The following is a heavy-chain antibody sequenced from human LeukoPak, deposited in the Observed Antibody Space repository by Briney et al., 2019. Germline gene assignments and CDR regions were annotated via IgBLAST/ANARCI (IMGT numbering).Heavy chain of an antibody. J-gene: IGHJ4*02. Sequence: GGSLRLSCAASGFTFSSYAMNWVRQAPGKALEWVSAISGSGGSTYYADSVKGRFTISRDNSKNTLYLQMNSLRAEDTAIYYCAKMGGSIAARPNYFDYWGQGTLVTVSS. CDR1: GFTFSSYA. CDR2: ISGSGGST. D-gene: IGHD6-6*01. CDR3: AKMGGSIAARPNYFDY. V-gene: IGHV3-23*01.